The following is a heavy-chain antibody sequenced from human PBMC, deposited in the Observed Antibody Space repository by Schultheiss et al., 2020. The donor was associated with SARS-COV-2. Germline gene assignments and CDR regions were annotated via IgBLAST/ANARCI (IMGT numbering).Heavy chain of an antibody. D-gene: IGHD6-13*01. Sequence: GESLKISCAASGFTFSSYWMHWVRQAPGKGLEWVAVIWYDGSNKYYADSVKGRFTISRDNSKNTLYLQMNSLRAEDTAVYYCAKATAGTGGYFDYWGQGTLVTVSS. CDR3: AKATAGTGGYFDY. CDR2: IWYDGSNK. J-gene: IGHJ4*02. V-gene: IGHV3-30*02. CDR1: GFTFSSYW.